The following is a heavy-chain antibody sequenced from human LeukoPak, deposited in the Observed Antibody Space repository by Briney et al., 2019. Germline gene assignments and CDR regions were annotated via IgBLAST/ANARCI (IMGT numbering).Heavy chain of an antibody. Sequence: GGSLRLSCAASGFTFSSYAMHWVRQAPGKGLEWVAVISYDGSNKYYADSVKGRFTISRDNSKNTLYLQMNSLRAEDTAVCYCARSSQRVVAAIPFDYWGQGTLVTVSS. CDR1: GFTFSSYA. D-gene: IGHD2-15*01. J-gene: IGHJ4*02. CDR3: ARSSQRVVAAIPFDY. CDR2: ISYDGSNK. V-gene: IGHV3-30*04.